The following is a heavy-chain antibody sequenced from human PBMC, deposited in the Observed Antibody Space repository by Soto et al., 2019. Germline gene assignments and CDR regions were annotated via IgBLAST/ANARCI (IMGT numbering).Heavy chain of an antibody. Sequence: SETLSLTCTVSGGSISRSSYYWGWIRQPPGQGLEWIESMYYSGSTYYNPSLKSRITISIDTPKNQLSLKLTSVTAADTAVYYCSRRAPEGFDPWGQGTLVTSPQ. CDR2: MYYSGST. CDR3: SRRAPEGFDP. J-gene: IGHJ5*02. V-gene: IGHV4-39*01. CDR1: GGSISRSSYY.